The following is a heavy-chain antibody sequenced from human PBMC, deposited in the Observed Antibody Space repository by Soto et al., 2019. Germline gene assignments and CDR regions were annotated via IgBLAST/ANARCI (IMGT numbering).Heavy chain of an antibody. V-gene: IGHV4-34*01. CDR3: ARNKESVLI. J-gene: IGHJ3*02. CDR1: GGSFSGYY. Sequence: SETLSLTCAVYGGSFSGYYWSWIRQPPGKGLEWIGEINHSGSTNYNPSLKSRVTISVDTSKNQFSLKLISVTAADAAVYYCARNKESVLIWGQGTMVTVSS. CDR2: INHSGST.